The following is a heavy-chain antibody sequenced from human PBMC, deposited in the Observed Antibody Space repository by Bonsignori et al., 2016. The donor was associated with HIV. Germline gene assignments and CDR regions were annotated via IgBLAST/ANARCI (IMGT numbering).Heavy chain of an antibody. V-gene: IGHV3-64*02. CDR3: ARTYSSGWYVGAFDI. J-gene: IGHJ3*02. CDR1: GFTFSNFA. CDR2: ISSNGGST. Sequence: GESLKISCAASGFTFSNFAMHWVRQAPGKGLEHVSAISSNGGSTYYADSVKGRFTISRDNSKNTLSLQMGSLRVEDMAVYYCARTYSSGWYVGAFDIWGQGTMVTVSS. D-gene: IGHD6-19*01.